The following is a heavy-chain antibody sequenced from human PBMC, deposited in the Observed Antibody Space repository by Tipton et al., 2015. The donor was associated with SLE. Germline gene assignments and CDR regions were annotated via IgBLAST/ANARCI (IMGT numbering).Heavy chain of an antibody. V-gene: IGHV4-59*08. D-gene: IGHD3-16*01. CDR3: ARGDDAFDI. J-gene: IGHJ3*02. CDR2: IYYSGST. CDR1: GGSISSYY. Sequence: TLSLTCTVSGGSISSYYWSWIRQPPGKGLEWIGYIYYSGSTYYNPSLKSRVTISVDTSKNQFSLKLSSVTAADTAVYYCARGDDAFDIWGQGTMVTVSS.